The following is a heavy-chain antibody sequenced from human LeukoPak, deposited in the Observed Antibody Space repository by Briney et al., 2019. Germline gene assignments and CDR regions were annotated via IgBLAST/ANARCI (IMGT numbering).Heavy chain of an antibody. Sequence: GGSLRLSCAASGFTFSSYGMHWVRQAPGKGLEWVAVISYDGSNKYYADSVKGRFTISRDNSKNTLYLQMNSLRAEDTAVYYCAKVSGSSGYVGPLDYWGQGTLVTVSS. V-gene: IGHV3-30*18. CDR3: AKVSGSSGYVGPLDY. CDR2: ISYDGSNK. D-gene: IGHD3-22*01. J-gene: IGHJ4*02. CDR1: GFTFSSYG.